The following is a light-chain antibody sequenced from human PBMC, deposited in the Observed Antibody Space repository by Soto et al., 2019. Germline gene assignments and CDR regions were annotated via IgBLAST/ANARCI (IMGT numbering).Light chain of an antibody. CDR1: QSVSSN. CDR3: QKYNNWPPFT. J-gene: IGKJ3*01. Sequence: EIVMTQSPATLSVSPGERATLSCRASQSVSSNLAWYQQKPGQAPRLLIYGASTRATGIPARFSGSGSGTEFTLTISSQQSEVFAVYYCQKYNNWPPFTFGPGTKVDIK. V-gene: IGKV3-15*01. CDR2: GAS.